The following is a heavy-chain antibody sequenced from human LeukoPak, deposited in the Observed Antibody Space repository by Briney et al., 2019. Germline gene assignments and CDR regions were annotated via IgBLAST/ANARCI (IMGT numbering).Heavy chain of an antibody. CDR1: GFTFSSYA. J-gene: IGHJ4*02. CDR3: ARDSTIAVAGRFDY. V-gene: IGHV3-30*04. Sequence: GGSLRLSCAASGFTFSSYAMHWVRQAPGKGLEWVAVISYDGSNKYYADSVKGRFTISRDNSKNTLYLQMNSLRAEDTAVYYCARDSTIAVAGRFDYWGQGTLVTVSS. D-gene: IGHD6-19*01. CDR2: ISYDGSNK.